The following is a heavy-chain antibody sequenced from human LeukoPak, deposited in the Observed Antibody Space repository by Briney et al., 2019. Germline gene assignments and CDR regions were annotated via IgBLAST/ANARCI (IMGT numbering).Heavy chain of an antibody. CDR1: GFTFSSYA. V-gene: IGHV3-30-3*01. J-gene: IGHJ3*02. CDR3: ARPIYVFWSGSDVFDI. Sequence: GGSLRLSCAASGFTFSSYAMHWVRQAPGKGLEWVAVISYDGSNKYYADSVKGRFTISRDNSKNTLYLQMNSLRAEDTAVYYCARPIYVFWSGSDVFDIWGKGKMVTFSS. D-gene: IGHD3-3*01. CDR2: ISYDGSNK.